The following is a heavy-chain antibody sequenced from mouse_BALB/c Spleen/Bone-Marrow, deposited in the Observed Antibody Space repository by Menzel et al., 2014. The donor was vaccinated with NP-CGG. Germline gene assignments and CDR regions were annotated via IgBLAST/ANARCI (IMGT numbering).Heavy chain of an antibody. V-gene: IGHV1S81*02. CDR3: TRGGWLAMDY. CDR1: GYTFTRYY. CDR2: INPSNGGT. D-gene: IGHD2-3*01. Sequence: QVQLKESGAELVKPGASVKLSCKASGYTFTRYYMYWVKQRPGQGLEWIGEINPSNGGTNFNEKFKSKATLTVDKSSSTAYMQLSSLTSEDSAVYYCTRGGWLAMDYWGQGTSVTVSS. J-gene: IGHJ4*01.